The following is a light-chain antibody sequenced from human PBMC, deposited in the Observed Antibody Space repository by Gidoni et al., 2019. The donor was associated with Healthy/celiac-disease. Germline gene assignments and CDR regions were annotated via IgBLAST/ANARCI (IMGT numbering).Light chain of an antibody. CDR2: DVS. CDR3: SSYTSSSTLGV. V-gene: IGLV2-14*01. Sequence: QSALTQPASVSGSPGQSLTISCTGTSSDVGGYNYVSWYQQHPGKAPKLIIYDVSNRPSGVSNRFSGSKSGNTASLTISGLQAEDEADYYCSSYTSSSTLGVFGGGTKLTVL. CDR1: SSDVGGYNY. J-gene: IGLJ3*02.